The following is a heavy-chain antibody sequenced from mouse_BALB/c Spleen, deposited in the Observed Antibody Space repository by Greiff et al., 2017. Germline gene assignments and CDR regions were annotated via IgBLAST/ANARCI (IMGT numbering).Heavy chain of an antibody. D-gene: IGHD1-1*01. CDR1: GYAFSSYW. Sequence: QVQLQQSGAELVRPGSSVKISCKASGYAFSSYWMNWVKQRPGQGLEWIGQIYPGDGDTNYNGKFKGKATLTADKSSSTAYMQLSSLTSEDSAVYCCASLITTVVYYAMDYWGQGTSVTVSS. CDR2: IYPGDGDT. CDR3: ASLITTVVYYAMDY. V-gene: IGHV1-80*01. J-gene: IGHJ4*01.